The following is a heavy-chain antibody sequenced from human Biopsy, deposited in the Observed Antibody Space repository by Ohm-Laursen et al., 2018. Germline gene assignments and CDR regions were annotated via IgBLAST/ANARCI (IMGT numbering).Heavy chain of an antibody. V-gene: IGHV6-1*01. CDR2: TSYRAKWYT. J-gene: IGHJ4*02. CDR1: GDSVSSNRAA. CDR3: ARSGSDSLNYYFDF. D-gene: IGHD2-21*02. Sequence: QTLSLTCAFSGDSVSSNRAAWNWIRQSPSRGLEWLGWTSYRAKWYTDFAVSVKSRITLTPDPSTNQFSLQLNSVTPDDTAVYYCARSGSDSLNYYFDFWGQGTLVTVSS.